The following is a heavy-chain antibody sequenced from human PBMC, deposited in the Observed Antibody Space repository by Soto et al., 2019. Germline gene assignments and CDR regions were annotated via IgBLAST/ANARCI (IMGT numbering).Heavy chain of an antibody. Sequence: EVQLVESGGGLVQPGGSLRLSCAASGFTFSDHYMNWVRQAPGKGLEWVGRTRNKANSDNTEYAASVKGRFTISRDDSKNSLYLKMKRMKTEDTAVYYCASSIGCSCSGGCSHYYLDYWGQGTLVTVSS. J-gene: IGHJ4*02. CDR3: ASSIGCSCSGGCSHYYLDY. CDR1: GFTFSDHY. D-gene: IGHD2-15*01. CDR2: TRNKANSDNT. V-gene: IGHV3-72*01.